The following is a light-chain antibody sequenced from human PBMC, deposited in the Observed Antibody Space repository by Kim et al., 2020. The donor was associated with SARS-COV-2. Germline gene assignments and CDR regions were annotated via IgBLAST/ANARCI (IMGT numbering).Light chain of an antibody. CDR1: QSISSNY. V-gene: IGKV3-20*01. J-gene: IGKJ3*01. CDR2: SAS. CDR3: QQYGSSVS. Sequence: VLTQSPGTLSLSPGERATLSCRASQSISSNYLAWYQQKPGQPPRLLIYSASSRATGIPDRFSGSGSGTDFTLTISRLEPEDFAVYYCQQYGSSVSFGPGTKVDIK.